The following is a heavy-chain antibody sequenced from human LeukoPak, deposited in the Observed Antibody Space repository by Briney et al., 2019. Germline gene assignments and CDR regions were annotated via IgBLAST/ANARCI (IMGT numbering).Heavy chain of an antibody. Sequence: GGSLRLSCAASGFTFSSYSMNWVRQVPGKGLEWVSSISSSSSYIYYADSVKGRFTISRDNAKNSLYLQMNSLRAEDTAVYYCARDLNYYGSGSYSAFDIWGQGTMVTVSS. J-gene: IGHJ3*02. CDR3: ARDLNYYGSGSYSAFDI. CDR2: ISSSSSYI. V-gene: IGHV3-21*01. D-gene: IGHD3-10*01. CDR1: GFTFSSYS.